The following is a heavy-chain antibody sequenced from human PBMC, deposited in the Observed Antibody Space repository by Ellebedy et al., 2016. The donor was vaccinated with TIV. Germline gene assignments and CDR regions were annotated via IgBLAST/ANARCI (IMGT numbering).Heavy chain of an antibody. V-gene: IGHV1-2*04. J-gene: IGHJ4*02. CDR1: GYTFTGYY. Sequence: ASVKVSCKASGYTFTGYYMHWVRQAPGQGLEWMGWINPNSGGTNYAQKFQGWVTMTRDTSISTAYMELSRLRSDDTTVYYCARSGIAVAGTGDFDYWGQGTLVTVSS. CDR2: INPNSGGT. D-gene: IGHD6-19*01. CDR3: ARSGIAVAGTGDFDY.